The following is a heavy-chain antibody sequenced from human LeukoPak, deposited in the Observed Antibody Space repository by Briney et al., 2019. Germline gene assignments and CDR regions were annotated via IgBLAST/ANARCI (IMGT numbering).Heavy chain of an antibody. Sequence: GGSLRLSCAASGFTFSSYAMSWVRQAPGKGLEWVSAISGSGGSKYYADSVKGRFTISRDNSKNTLYLQMNSLRAEDTAVYYCARPKGIQLWLLFDYWGQGTLVTVSS. CDR3: ARPKGIQLWLLFDY. V-gene: IGHV3-23*01. J-gene: IGHJ4*02. CDR1: GFTFSSYA. D-gene: IGHD5-18*01. CDR2: ISGSGGSK.